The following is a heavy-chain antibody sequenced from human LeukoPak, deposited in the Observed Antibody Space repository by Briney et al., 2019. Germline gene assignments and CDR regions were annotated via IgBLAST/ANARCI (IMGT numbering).Heavy chain of an antibody. CDR2: IIPILGIA. D-gene: IGHD5-18*01. CDR1: GYSFTSYW. V-gene: IGHV1-69*04. Sequence: GGSLRLSCKGSGYSFTSYWIGWVRQAPGQGLEWMGRIIPILGIANYAQKFQGRVTITADKSTSTAYMELSSLRSEDTAVYYCARGGGYSYGYDDYWGQGTLVTVSS. CDR3: ARGGGYSYGYDDY. J-gene: IGHJ4*02.